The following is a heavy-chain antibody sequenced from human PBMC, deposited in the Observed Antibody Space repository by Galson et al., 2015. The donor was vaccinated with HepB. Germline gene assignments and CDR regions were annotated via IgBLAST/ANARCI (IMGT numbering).Heavy chain of an antibody. D-gene: IGHD2-21*01. CDR1: GFTFSDYY. V-gene: IGHV3-11*06. J-gene: IGHJ6*02. Sequence: SLRLSCAASGFTFSDYYMSWIRQAPGKGLEWVSYISSSSSYTNYADSVKGRFTISRDNAKNSLYLQMNSLRAEDTAVYYCARDGGQMIAYYYYYGMDVWGQGTTVTVSS. CDR2: ISSSSSYT. CDR3: ARDGGQMIAYYYYYGMDV.